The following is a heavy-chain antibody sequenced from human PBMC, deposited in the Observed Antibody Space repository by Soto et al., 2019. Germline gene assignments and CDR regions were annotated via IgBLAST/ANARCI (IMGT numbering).Heavy chain of an antibody. V-gene: IGHV4-31*03. J-gene: IGHJ6*02. CDR3: ARDRLMATAGTARHYFGLDV. CDR1: GGSIRSGGYY. CDR2: IYYSGNT. Sequence: SETLSLTCTVSGGSIRSGGYYWSWVRQNPRKGLEWIGHIYYSGNTYYNPSLRSRLTISVDTSKNQFSLNLSSVTAADTAVYYCARDRLMATAGTARHYFGLDVWGQGTTVTVSS. D-gene: IGHD5-18*01.